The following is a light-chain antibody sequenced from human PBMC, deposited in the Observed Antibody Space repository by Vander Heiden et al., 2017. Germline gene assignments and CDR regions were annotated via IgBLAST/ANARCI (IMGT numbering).Light chain of an antibody. CDR3: QQLNSHPPT. CDR1: QGISSY. Sequence: IQSTHSPPSLYASVGDRVTITCRASQGISSYLAWYQQKPGKAPKLLIYAASTLQSGVPSRFSGSGSGTDFTLTISSLQPEDVATYYCQQLNSHPPTFGQGTKVEIK. V-gene: IGKV1-9*01. J-gene: IGKJ1*01. CDR2: AAS.